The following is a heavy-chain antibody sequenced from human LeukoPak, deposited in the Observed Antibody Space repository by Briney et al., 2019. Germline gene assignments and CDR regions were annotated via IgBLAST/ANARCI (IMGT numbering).Heavy chain of an antibody. CDR1: GYTFTSYA. V-gene: IGHV1-3*01. Sequence: ASVKVSCKASGYTFTSYAMHWVRQAPGQRLEWMGWISAYNGNTNYAQKLQGRVTMTRDTSTSTAYLELRSLRSDDTAVYYCARVLTGYYRADYWGQGTLVTVSS. CDR2: ISAYNGNT. CDR3: ARVLTGYYRADY. J-gene: IGHJ4*02. D-gene: IGHD3-9*01.